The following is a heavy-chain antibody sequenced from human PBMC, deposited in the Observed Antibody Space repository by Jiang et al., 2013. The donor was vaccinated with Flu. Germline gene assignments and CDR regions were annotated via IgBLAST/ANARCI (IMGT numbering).Heavy chain of an antibody. J-gene: IGHJ3*01. D-gene: IGHD3-22*01. V-gene: IGHV4-39*07. Sequence: SGSGLVKPSETLSLTCTVSGGSISSSSYYWGWIRQPPGKGLEWIGRMYYSGSTHYNPSLKSRVTISVDTSKNQFSLKLSSVTAADTAVYYCAAWLILYYDSSGYSDA. CDR3: AAWLILYYDSSGYSDA. CDR2: MYYSGST. CDR1: GGSISSSSYY.